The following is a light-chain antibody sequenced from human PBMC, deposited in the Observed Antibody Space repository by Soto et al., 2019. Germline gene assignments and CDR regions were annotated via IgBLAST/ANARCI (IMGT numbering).Light chain of an antibody. CDR3: QQYNKWLQT. J-gene: IGKJ1*01. CDR2: GAS. CDR1: QSVSID. Sequence: IVLTQSPCTLSLSPVERATLSCRASQSVSIDLAWYQQKAGQAPRLLIYGASTRATDIPPRFTGSGSGTEFTLTISSLQAEDIAVYYCQQYNKWLQTFGQGTKVDIK. V-gene: IGKV3-15*01.